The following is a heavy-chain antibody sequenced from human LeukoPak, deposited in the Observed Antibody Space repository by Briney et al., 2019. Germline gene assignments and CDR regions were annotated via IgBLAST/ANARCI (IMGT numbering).Heavy chain of an antibody. V-gene: IGHV4-39*07. CDR1: GDSISTITYY. D-gene: IGHD4-17*01. CDR3: ARSRGGYGDYGSWFDP. CDR2: MYYRGNT. J-gene: IGHJ5*02. Sequence: SETLSLTCTVSGDSISTITYYWGWIRQPPGKGLEWVGHMYYRGNTFYNPSLKSRVTISVDTSKNRFSLRLSSVTTADTAFYYCARSRGGYGDYGSWFDPWGQGTLVNVSP.